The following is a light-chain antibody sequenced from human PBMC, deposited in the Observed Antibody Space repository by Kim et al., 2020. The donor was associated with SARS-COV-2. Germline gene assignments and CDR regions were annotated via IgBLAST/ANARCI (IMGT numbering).Light chain of an antibody. CDR1: QSISSW. V-gene: IGKV1-5*03. CDR2: KAS. Sequence: ASVGDRVNMTCRASQSISSWLAWYQQKPGKAPKLLIYKASSLESGVPSRFSGSGSGTQFTLTISSLQPDDFATYYCQRYNSYPLTFGQGTKVDIK. J-gene: IGKJ1*01. CDR3: QRYNSYPLT.